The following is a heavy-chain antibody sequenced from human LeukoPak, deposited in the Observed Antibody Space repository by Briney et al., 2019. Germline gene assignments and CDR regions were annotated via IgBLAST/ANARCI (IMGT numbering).Heavy chain of an antibody. J-gene: IGHJ5*02. D-gene: IGHD2-2*01. V-gene: IGHV1-8*01. CDR2: INPNSGST. CDR3: ARLVGCGSTNCYSPDNWFDP. CDR1: GYPFNSYD. Sequence: ASVKVSCKASGYPFNSYDINWVRQATGHGLEGMGWINPNSGSTDSAQKFQGRVTMTANTSISTAYMELNNLRSEDTAVYYCARLVGCGSTNCYSPDNWFDPWGQGTLVTVSS.